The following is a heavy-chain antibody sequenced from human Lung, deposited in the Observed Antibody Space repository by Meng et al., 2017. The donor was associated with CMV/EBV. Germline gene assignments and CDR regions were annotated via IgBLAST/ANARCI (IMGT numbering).Heavy chain of an antibody. CDR3: ARALDTAMVTFDY. D-gene: IGHD5-18*01. Sequence: QVQLQEAGPGLVKPSETLSLTCTVSGDSITSYYWSWIRQPAGKGLEWIGRISASGNTRYNPSLKSRVTMSVDTSKNQFSLKLSSVTAADTAVYYCARALDTAMVTFDYWGQGTLVTVSS. CDR2: ISASGNT. V-gene: IGHV4-4*07. CDR1: GDSITSYY. J-gene: IGHJ4*02.